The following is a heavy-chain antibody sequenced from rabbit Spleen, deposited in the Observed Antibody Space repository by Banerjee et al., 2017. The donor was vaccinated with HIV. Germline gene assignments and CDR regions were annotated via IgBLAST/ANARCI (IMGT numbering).Heavy chain of an antibody. CDR1: GFSFGDRDV. J-gene: IGHJ4*01. D-gene: IGHD4-1*01. Sequence: QLVESGGGLVKPEGSLKLSCTASGFSFGDRDVMCWVRQAPGKGLEWIGYIDPIFGITYYANWVNGRFTISRDNAQNTLFLQLNSLTAADTATYFCVREVAAKFNLWGPGTLVTVS. V-gene: IGHV1S7*01. CDR2: IDPIFGIT. CDR3: VREVAAKFNL.